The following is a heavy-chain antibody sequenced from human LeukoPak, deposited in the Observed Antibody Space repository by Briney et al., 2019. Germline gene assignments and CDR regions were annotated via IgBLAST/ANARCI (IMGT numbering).Heavy chain of an antibody. J-gene: IGHJ4*02. D-gene: IGHD3-9*01. V-gene: IGHV1-69*05. CDR3: ASTLHYDILTGYYPFDY. Sequence: SMKVSCKASGGTFSSYAISWVRQAPGQGLEWMGGIIPIFGTANYAQKFQGRVTITTDEPTSTAYMELSSLRSEDTAVYYCASTLHYDILTGYYPFDYWGQGTLVTVSS. CDR1: GGTFSSYA. CDR2: IIPIFGTA.